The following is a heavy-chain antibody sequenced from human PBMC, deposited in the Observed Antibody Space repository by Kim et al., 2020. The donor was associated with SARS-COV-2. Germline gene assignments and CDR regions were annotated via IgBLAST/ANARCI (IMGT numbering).Heavy chain of an antibody. J-gene: IGHJ6*02. CDR3: ARVIPRITILGVSPGGMDV. Sequence: GGSLRLSCAASGFTFSSYEMNWVRQAPGKGLEWVSYISSSGSTIYYADSVKGRFTISRDNAKNSLYLQMNSLRAEDTAVYYCARVIPRITILGVSPGGMDVWGQGTPVTVSS. CDR1: GFTFSSYE. CDR2: ISSSGSTI. V-gene: IGHV3-48*03. D-gene: IGHD3-3*01.